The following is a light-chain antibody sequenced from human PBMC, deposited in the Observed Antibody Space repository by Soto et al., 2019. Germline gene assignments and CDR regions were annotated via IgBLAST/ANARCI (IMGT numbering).Light chain of an antibody. J-gene: IGKJ1*01. CDR3: QQYYSYPLT. Sequence: AISMYKKLSSLSASTGDRVTITCRASQGISSYLAWYQQKPGKAPKLLIYAASTLQSGVPSRFSGSGSGTDFTLTISCLQSEDFATYYCQQYYSYPLTFGQGTKVDIK. CDR2: AAS. V-gene: IGKV1-8*01. CDR1: QGISSY.